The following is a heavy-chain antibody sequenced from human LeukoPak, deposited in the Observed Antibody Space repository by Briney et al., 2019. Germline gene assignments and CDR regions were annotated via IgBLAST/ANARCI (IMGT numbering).Heavy chain of an antibody. V-gene: IGHV1-69*13. Sequence: GASVKVSCKASGGTFSSYAISWVRQAPGQGLERIGGIIPIFGTANYAQKFQGRVTITADESTSTAYMELSSLRSEDTAVYYCARGLPASVFFDYWGQGTLVTVSS. CDR2: IIPIFGTA. J-gene: IGHJ4*02. CDR1: GGTFSSYA. CDR3: ARGLPASVFFDY. D-gene: IGHD5-12*01.